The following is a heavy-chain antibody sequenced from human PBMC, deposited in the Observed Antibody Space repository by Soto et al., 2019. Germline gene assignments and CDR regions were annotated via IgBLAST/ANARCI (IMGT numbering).Heavy chain of an antibody. CDR2: IPWRGDVV. CDR3: AKSRVPTAARDYYLES. V-gene: IGHV3-30*18. Sequence: QVHLVESGGGVVHPGRSLRLSGVASGFNFRSFGMFWPRQAPGKGLEWVATIPWRGDVVYYWDSVKGRFTISRDNSKNTLYLQMDSLGVEDTAVYYCAKSRVPTAARDYYLESWGQGTLVTVSS. CDR1: GFNFRSFG. J-gene: IGHJ4*02. D-gene: IGHD1-26*01.